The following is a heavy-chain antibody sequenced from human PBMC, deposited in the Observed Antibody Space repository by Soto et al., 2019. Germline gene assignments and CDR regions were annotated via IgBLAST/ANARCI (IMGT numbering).Heavy chain of an antibody. CDR2: IYHSGNT. J-gene: IGHJ4*02. CDR1: GGSISSGGYS. V-gene: IGHV4-30-2*01. Sequence: PSETLSLTCAVSGGSISSGGYSWGWIRQPPGKGLEWIGYIYHSGNTYYNPSLKSRVTISVDWSKNQFSLTLSSVTAADTAGYYGASGPPHHYWGQGTLVTVS. CDR3: ASGPPHHY.